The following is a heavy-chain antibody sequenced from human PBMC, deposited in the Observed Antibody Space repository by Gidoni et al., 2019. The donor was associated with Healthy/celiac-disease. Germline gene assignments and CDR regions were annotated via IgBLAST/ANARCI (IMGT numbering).Heavy chain of an antibody. CDR1: GYTFTYRY. Sequence: QMPLVQSGAEVKKTGSSVKVSCKASGYTFTYRYLHWVRQAPGQALEWMGWITPFNGNTNYAQKFQDRVTITRDRSMSTAYMELSSLRSEDTAMYYCASLVGTHDAFDIWGQGTMVTVSS. J-gene: IGHJ3*02. CDR2: ITPFNGNT. V-gene: IGHV1-45*02. CDR3: ASLVGTHDAFDI. D-gene: IGHD6-19*01.